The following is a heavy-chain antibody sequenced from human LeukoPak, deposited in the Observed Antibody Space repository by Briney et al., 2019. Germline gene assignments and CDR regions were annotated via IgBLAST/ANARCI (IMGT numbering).Heavy chain of an antibody. CDR3: AKSRGSSSWYPFDY. CDR2: ISWNSGSI. CDR1: GFTFDDYA. Sequence: GGSLRLSCAASGFTFDDYAMHWVRQAPGKGLEWASGISWNSGSIGYADSVKGRFTISRDNAKNSLYLQMNSLRAEDMALYYCAKSRGSSSWYPFDYWGQGTLVTVSS. J-gene: IGHJ4*02. V-gene: IGHV3-9*03. D-gene: IGHD6-13*01.